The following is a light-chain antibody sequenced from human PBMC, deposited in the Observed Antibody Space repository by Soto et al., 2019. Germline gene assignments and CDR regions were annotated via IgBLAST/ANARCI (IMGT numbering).Light chain of an antibody. J-gene: IGLJ2*01. Sequence: QSVLTQPASVSGSPGQSITISCTGTSSDIGAYNFVSWYQQHPGNAPKLMLYDVNFRPSGVSNRFSGSKSGNTASLAISGRPAEDEAEYCCTSWTNITTMISGGGPQVTVL. V-gene: IGLV2-14*03. CDR1: SSDIGAYNF. CDR2: DVN. CDR3: TSWTNITTMI.